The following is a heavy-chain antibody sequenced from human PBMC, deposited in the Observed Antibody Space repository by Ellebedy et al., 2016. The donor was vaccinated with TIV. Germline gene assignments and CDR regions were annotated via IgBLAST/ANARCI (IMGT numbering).Heavy chain of an antibody. D-gene: IGHD6-13*01. Sequence: SLKISXAASGYTFDDHGMQWVRQAPGKGLEWVSSISWNGGRVDYADSVKGRFTVSRDNAKNYLYLQMNSLRREDTALYYCTKDASDSNSWFYYYGLDVWGQGTTVTVSS. J-gene: IGHJ6*02. CDR3: TKDASDSNSWFYYYGLDV. CDR1: GYTFDDHG. CDR2: ISWNGGRV. V-gene: IGHV3-9*01.